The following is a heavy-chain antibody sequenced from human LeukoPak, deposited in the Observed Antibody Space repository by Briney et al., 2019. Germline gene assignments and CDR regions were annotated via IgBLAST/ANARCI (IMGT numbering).Heavy chain of an antibody. CDR1: GFTFSNYA. V-gene: IGHV3-23*01. CDR2: ISASGGTT. J-gene: IGHJ4*02. Sequence: PGGSLRLSCAASGFTFSNYAMSWVRQVPGKGLEWVSVISASGGTTNYADSVKGRFTISRDNAKNTLYLQMNSLRAEDTAVYYCARVRATFSPHFDNWGQGTLVTVSS. CDR3: ARVRATFSPHFDN. D-gene: IGHD5-12*01.